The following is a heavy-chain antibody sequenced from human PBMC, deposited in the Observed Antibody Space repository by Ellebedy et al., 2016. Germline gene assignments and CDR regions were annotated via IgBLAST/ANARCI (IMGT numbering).Heavy chain of an antibody. CDR1: GGSISSYY. J-gene: IGHJ6*02. CDR3: ARSMWELRGAYYYYYGMDV. CDR2: IYYSGST. Sequence: SETLSLTCTVSGGSISSYYWSWIRQPPGKGLEWIGYIYYSGSTNYNPSLKSRVTISVDTSKNQFSLKLSSVTAADTAVYYCARSMWELRGAYYYYYGMDVWGQGTTVTVSS. V-gene: IGHV4-59*12. D-gene: IGHD1-26*01.